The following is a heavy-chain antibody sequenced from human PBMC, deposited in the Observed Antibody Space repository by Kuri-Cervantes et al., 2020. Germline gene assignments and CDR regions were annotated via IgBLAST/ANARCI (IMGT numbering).Heavy chain of an antibody. V-gene: IGHV3-23*01. CDR2: FIDRDGGT. CDR3: AKTRSVAVAGPFAF. D-gene: IGHD6-19*01. CDR1: GFIFNSFV. Sequence: GGSLRLSCAASGFIFNSFVMSWVRLAPGRGLEWVSTFIDRDGGTYYADTVKGRFTISGDKSKNTPYLQMNSLRADDTAVYYCAKTRSVAVAGPFAFWGQGILVTVSS. J-gene: IGHJ4*02.